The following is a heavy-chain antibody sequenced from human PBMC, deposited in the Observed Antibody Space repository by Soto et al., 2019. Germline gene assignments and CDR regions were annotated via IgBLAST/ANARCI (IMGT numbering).Heavy chain of an antibody. CDR1: GGSFSDYY. Sequence: SETLSLTCAVYGGSFSDYYWSWIRQSPGKGLEWIGEINHTGGTNYNPSLKSRVTISVDTSKNQFSLKLNSVTAADTGVYYCASQALDTAIFDYWGQGTLVTVSS. D-gene: IGHD5-18*01. J-gene: IGHJ4*02. CDR2: INHTGGT. V-gene: IGHV4-34*01. CDR3: ASQALDTAIFDY.